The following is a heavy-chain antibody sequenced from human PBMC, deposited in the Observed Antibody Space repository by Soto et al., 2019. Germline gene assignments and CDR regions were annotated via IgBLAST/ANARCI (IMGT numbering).Heavy chain of an antibody. CDR1: GSTFSSYA. D-gene: IGHD1-7*01. J-gene: IGHJ6*02. Sequence: GGSLRLSCAASGSTFSSYAMSWVRQAPGKGLEWVSAISGSGGSTYYADSVKGRFTISRDNSKNTLYLQMNSLRAEDTAVYYCAKVLFWYYYMQRYGMDVWGQGTTVTGS. V-gene: IGHV3-23*01. CDR3: AKVLFWYYYMQRYGMDV. CDR2: ISGSGGST.